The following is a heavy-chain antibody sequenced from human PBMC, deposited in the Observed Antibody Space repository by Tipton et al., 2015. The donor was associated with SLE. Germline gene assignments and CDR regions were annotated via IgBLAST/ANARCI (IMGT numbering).Heavy chain of an antibody. CDR2: IYRRGET. CDR1: GYSLSSGYF. Sequence: GLVKPSETLSLTCDVSGYSLSSGYFWGWIRQPPGKGLEWIGSIYRRGETYYNPSLKSRVTISVDTSRDQFTLKVTSVTAADTAVYYCARVPGYCTDGVCFPFDYWGQGALVTVPS. J-gene: IGHJ4*02. CDR3: ARVPGYCTDGVCFPFDY. D-gene: IGHD2-8*01. V-gene: IGHV4-38-2*01.